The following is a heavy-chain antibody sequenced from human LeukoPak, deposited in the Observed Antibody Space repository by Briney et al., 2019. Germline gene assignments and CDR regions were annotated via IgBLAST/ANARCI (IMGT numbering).Heavy chain of an antibody. CDR1: GYTFTGYY. Sequence: GASVNVSCKASGYTFTGYYMHWVRQAPGQGLEWMGWINPNSGGTNYAQKFQGWVTMTRDTSISTAYMELSRLRSDDTAVYYCARDRHYYGSGSYYPGMGMDVWGQGTTVTVSS. D-gene: IGHD3-10*01. CDR2: INPNSGGT. J-gene: IGHJ6*02. V-gene: IGHV1-2*04. CDR3: ARDRHYYGSGSYYPGMGMDV.